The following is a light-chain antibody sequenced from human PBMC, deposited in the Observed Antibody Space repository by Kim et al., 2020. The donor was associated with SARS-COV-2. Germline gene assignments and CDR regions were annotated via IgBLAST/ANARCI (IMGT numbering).Light chain of an antibody. CDR1: QRISAY. CDR2: SAS. Sequence: SASIGDRVTITCRASQRISAYLNWYQQKPGKAPKLLISSASDVRSGIPSRFSGSGSGTELTLTINGLRPEDFAVYYCQQTHSLPLTFGAGTKLEI. J-gene: IGKJ4*01. V-gene: IGKV1-39*01. CDR3: QQTHSLPLT.